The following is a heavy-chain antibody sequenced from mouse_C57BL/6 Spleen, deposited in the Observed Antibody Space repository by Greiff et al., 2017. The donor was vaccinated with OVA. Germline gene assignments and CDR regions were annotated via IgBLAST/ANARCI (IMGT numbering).Heavy chain of an antibody. Sequence: EVQLQQSGPELVKPGASVKISCKASGYTFTDYYMNWVKQSHGKSLEWIGDINPNNGGTTYNQKFKGKATLTVDKSSSTAYMELRSLTSEDSAVYYCSRNYYGSSHFAYWGQGTLVIVSA. J-gene: IGHJ3*01. CDR2: INPNNGGT. CDR3: SRNYYGSSHFAY. V-gene: IGHV1-26*01. D-gene: IGHD1-1*01. CDR1: GYTFTDYY.